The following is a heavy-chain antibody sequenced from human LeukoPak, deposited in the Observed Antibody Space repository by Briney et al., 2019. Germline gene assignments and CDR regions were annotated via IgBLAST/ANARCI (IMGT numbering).Heavy chain of an antibody. D-gene: IGHD1-26*01. CDR3: AKDRGFIVGASGY. V-gene: IGHV3-23*01. J-gene: IGHJ4*02. CDR2: ISGSGGST. Sequence: GGSLRLSCAASGFTFSSYAMSWVRQAPGKGLEWVSAISGSGGSTYYADSVKRRFTISRDNSKNTLYLQMNSLRAEDTAVYYCAKDRGFIVGASGYWGQGTLVTVSS. CDR1: GFTFSSYA.